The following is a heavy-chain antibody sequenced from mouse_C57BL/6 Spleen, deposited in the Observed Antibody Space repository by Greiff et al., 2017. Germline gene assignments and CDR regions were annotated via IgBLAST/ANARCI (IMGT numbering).Heavy chain of an antibody. CDR2: IYPRSGNT. CDR1: GYTFTSYG. J-gene: IGHJ4*01. D-gene: IGHD2-3*01. V-gene: IGHV1-81*01. CDR3: SMRDNSKHYYAMDY. Sequence: VQLQQPGAELARPGASVKLSCKASGYTFTSYGISWVKQRTGQGLEWIGEIYPRSGNTYYNEKFKGKATLTADKSSSTAYMELRSLTSEYSAVYFCSMRDNSKHYYAMDYWGQGTSVTVSS.